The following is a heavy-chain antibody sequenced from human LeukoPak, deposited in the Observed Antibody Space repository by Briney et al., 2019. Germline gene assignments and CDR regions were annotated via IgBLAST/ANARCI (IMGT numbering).Heavy chain of an antibody. CDR1: GFTFSNHW. V-gene: IGHV3-7*03. CDR2: IKGDGSEK. J-gene: IGHJ3*02. CDR3: ARDVNRGVFDI. Sequence: GGSLRLPCEASGFTFSNHWMSWVRQAPGKGLEWVANIKGDGSEKDSLDSVKGRFTISRDNPKNSVYLQMNRLRAEDTAVYYCARDVNRGVFDIWGQGTMVTVSS.